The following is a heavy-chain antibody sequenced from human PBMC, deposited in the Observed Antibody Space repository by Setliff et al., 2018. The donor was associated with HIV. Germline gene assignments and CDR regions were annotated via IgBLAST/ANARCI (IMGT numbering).Heavy chain of an antibody. V-gene: IGHV1-18*01. CDR2: VSVYNGKT. Sequence: ASVKVSCKASGYTFSSYGISWVRQAPGQGLEWMGWVSVYNGKTDYAQKLQGRVTMTTDTSTSTAYMELRSLRSDDTALYYCARTIGLLWFGELDSWGQGTPVTVSS. CDR1: GYTFSSYG. CDR3: ARTIGLLWFGELDS. D-gene: IGHD3-10*01. J-gene: IGHJ5*01.